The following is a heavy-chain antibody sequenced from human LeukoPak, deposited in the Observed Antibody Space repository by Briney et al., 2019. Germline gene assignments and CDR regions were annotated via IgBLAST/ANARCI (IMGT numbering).Heavy chain of an antibody. CDR2: IYPDDSNT. CDR3: ARRCFGNYYSSSSEDWFDP. V-gene: IGHV5-51*01. CDR1: GYSFSTYW. J-gene: IGHJ5*02. Sequence: GESLKISCKGSGYSFSTYWIGWVRQMPGKGLEWMGIIYPDDSNTRYSPSFQGQVTISADKSISTAYLQWSSLKASDTAMYYCARRCFGNYYSSSSEDWFDPWGQGTLVTVSS. D-gene: IGHD6-6*01.